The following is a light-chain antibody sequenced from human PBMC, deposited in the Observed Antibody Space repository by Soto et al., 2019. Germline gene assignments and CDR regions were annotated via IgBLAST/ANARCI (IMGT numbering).Light chain of an antibody. CDR1: QSISSW. J-gene: IGKJ1*01. V-gene: IGKV1-5*03. CDR3: QQYNSYWT. Sequence: DIQMTQSPSTLSAYVGDRVTITCRASQSISSWLAWYQQKPGKAPKLLIYKAFSLESLVPSRFSGSGSGTEFTLTISSLQPDDFATYYCQQYNSYWTFGQGTKV. CDR2: KAF.